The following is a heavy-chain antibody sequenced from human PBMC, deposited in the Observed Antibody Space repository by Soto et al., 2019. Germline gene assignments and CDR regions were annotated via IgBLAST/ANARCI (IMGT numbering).Heavy chain of an antibody. J-gene: IGHJ6*03. CDR2: IYYSGST. Sequence: SETLSLTCTVSGGSISSSSYYWGWIRQPPGKGLEWIGSIYYSGSTYYNPSLKSRVTISVDTSKNQFSLKLSSVTAADTAVYYCARIVVALQDYKTGHPFDYYYYMDVWGKGTTVTVSS. D-gene: IGHD2-15*01. CDR3: ARIVVALQDYKTGHPFDYYYYMDV. CDR1: GGSISSSSYY. V-gene: IGHV4-39*01.